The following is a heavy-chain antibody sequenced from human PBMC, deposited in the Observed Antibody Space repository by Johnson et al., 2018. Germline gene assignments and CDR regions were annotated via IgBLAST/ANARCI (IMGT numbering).Heavy chain of an antibody. CDR3: LRDSGSYGYDSEDAFDI. Sequence: VQLVQSGGGLVQPGGSLRLSCAASGFTFSSYAMHWVRQATGQGLEWVSAIGTACDTYYPGSVRGRITITRDTSKNTPYLKMNSLRAEDTAVYYCLRDSGSYGYDSEDAFDIWGQVTMVTVSS. J-gene: IGHJ3*02. CDR1: GFTFSSYA. CDR2: IGTACDT. V-gene: IGHV3-13*01. D-gene: IGHD1-26*01.